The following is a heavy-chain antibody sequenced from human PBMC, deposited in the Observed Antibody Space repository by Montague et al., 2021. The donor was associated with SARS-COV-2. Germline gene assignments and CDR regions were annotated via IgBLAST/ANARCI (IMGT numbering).Heavy chain of an antibody. Sequence: SETLSLTCTGAGRSISSSSYDWGWIRHPPGQGLKWIGSTYYSGSNNYNPSLKGRVTISADTSKNKFTLKLSSVTAADTAVYYSASDQGDSLNYYYYYGMDVWGQGTTVTVSS. CDR2: TYYSGSN. V-gene: IGHV4-39*06. J-gene: IGHJ6*02. D-gene: IGHD6-13*01. CDR1: GRSISSSSYD. CDR3: ASDQGDSLNYYYYYGMDV.